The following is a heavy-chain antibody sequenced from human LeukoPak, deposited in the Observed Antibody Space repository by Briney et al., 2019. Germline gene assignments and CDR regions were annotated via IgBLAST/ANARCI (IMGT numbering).Heavy chain of an antibody. CDR2: INHSGST. Sequence: SSETLSLTCTVSGGSISSYYWSWIRQPPGKGLEWIGEINHSGSTNYNPSLKSRVTISVDTSKNQFSLKLSSVTAADTAVYYCARVRAAAVDWFDPWGQGTLVTVSS. D-gene: IGHD6-13*01. J-gene: IGHJ5*02. CDR3: ARVRAAAVDWFDP. CDR1: GGSISSYY. V-gene: IGHV4-34*01.